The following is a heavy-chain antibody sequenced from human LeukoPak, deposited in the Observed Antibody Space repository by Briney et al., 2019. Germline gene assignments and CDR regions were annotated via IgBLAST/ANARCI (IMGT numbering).Heavy chain of an antibody. V-gene: IGHV4-59*01. J-gene: IGHJ4*02. CDR2: IYYSGST. D-gene: IGHD3-22*01. Sequence: SETLSLTCTVSGGSMSPYHWSWIRQPPGKGLEWIGYIYYSGSTNYNPSLKSRVTISVDTSKNQFSLKLSSVTAADTAVYYCARVGQYYDSSGYYYEGYYFDYWGQGTLVTVSS. CDR1: GGSMSPYH. CDR3: ARVGQYYDSSGYYYEGYYFDY.